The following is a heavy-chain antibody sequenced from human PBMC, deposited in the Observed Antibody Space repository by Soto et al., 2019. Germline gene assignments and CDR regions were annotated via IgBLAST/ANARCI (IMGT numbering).Heavy chain of an antibody. D-gene: IGHD2-21*02. V-gene: IGHV1-8*01. CDR2: MNPNSGNT. CDR1: GYAFSSYD. CDR3: TREAYVVVTHMDV. Sequence: ASVKVSCKAPGYAFSSYDIHWVRQATGQGLEWMGWMNPNSGNTGYAQKFQGRVTMTRNTSINTAYMELSSLRSEDTAVYYCTREAYVVVTHMDVWGQGTTVTVSS. J-gene: IGHJ6*02.